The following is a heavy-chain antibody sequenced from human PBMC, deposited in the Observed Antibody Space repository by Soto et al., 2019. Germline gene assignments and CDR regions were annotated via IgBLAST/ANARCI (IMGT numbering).Heavy chain of an antibody. Sequence: QVQLQQWGAGLLKPAETLSLTCAVYGESFSGHYCTWTRQSPGKGLEWIGEIHPSGSNHYNPSLQTRVTMSLDTSKNHFSLPLNSVTAADTATYYCSRGRDAYKGGRTWGQGTLVTVSS. D-gene: IGHD1-1*01. V-gene: IGHV4-34*02. J-gene: IGHJ5*02. CDR2: IHPSGSN. CDR1: GESFSGHY. CDR3: SRGRDAYKGGRT.